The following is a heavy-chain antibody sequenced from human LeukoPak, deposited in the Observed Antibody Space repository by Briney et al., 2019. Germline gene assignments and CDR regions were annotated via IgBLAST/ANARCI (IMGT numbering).Heavy chain of an antibody. D-gene: IGHD2-21*01. V-gene: IGHV1-18*01. CDR1: GGTFSSYA. CDR2: ISAYNGNT. Sequence: ASVKVSCKASGGTFSSYAICWVRQAPGQGLEWMGWISAYNGNTDYAPKFQGRITMTTDTSTSTAYMELRSLRSDDTAVYYCARDPSSGDWGYYYYYMDVWGKGTTVTVSS. J-gene: IGHJ6*03. CDR3: ARDPSSGDWGYYYYYMDV.